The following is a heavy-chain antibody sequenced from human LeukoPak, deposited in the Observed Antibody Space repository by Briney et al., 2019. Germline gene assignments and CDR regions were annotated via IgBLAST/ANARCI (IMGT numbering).Heavy chain of an antibody. D-gene: IGHD4-23*01. V-gene: IGHV1-2*02. CDR2: INPNSGGT. CDR3: ARDLTVDYGGLDY. Sequence: EASVKVSCKASGYTFTGYYMHWVRQAPGQGLEWMGWINPNSGGTNYAQKFQGRVTMTRDTSISTAYMELSRLRSDDTAVYYCARDLTVDYGGLDYWGQGTLVTVSS. CDR1: GYTFTGYY. J-gene: IGHJ4*02.